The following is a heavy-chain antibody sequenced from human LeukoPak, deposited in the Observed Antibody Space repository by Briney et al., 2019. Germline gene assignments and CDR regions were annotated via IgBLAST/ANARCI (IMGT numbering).Heavy chain of an antibody. CDR1: GFTVSSNY. Sequence: GGSLRLSCAASGFTVSSNYMSWVRQAPGHGLEWVSAISSGGGSTYYADSAKGRFTISRDNSKNTLYLQMSSLRVEDTAVYYCARSISAAGIFWLDHWGLGTLVTVSS. CDR3: ARSISAAGIFWLDH. D-gene: IGHD6-13*01. V-gene: IGHV3-23*01. J-gene: IGHJ4*02. CDR2: ISSGGGST.